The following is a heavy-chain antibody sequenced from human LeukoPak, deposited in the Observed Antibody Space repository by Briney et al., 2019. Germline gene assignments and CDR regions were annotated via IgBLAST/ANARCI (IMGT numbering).Heavy chain of an antibody. J-gene: IGHJ4*02. CDR1: GYTFTGYY. Sequence: ASVKVSCKASGYTFTGYYMHWVRQAPGQGLEWMGWINPSGGTTNYAQKFQGRVTMTRDTSTSTVYMDLSSLRSEDTAVYYCARDRYCGGGSCYHLNYFDYWGQGTLVTVSS. CDR2: INPSGGTT. D-gene: IGHD2-15*01. CDR3: ARDRYCGGGSCYHLNYFDY. V-gene: IGHV1-46*01.